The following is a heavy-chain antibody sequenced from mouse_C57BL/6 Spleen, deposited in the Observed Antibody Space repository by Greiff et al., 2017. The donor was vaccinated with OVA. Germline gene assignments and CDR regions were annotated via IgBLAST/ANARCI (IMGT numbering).Heavy chain of an antibody. J-gene: IGHJ4*01. CDR2: IDPSDSET. Sequence: VQLQQPGAELVRPGSSVKLSCKASGYTFTSYWMHWVKQRPIQGLEWIGNIDPSDSETHYNQKFKDKATLTVDKSSSTAYMQLSSLTSEDSAVYYCATRIYYGNYVYAMDYWGQGTSVTVSS. CDR3: ATRIYYGNYVYAMDY. V-gene: IGHV1-52*01. CDR1: GYTFTSYW. D-gene: IGHD2-1*01.